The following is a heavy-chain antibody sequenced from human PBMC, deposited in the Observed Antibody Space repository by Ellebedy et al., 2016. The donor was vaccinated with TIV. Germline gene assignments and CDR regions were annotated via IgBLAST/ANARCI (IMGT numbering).Heavy chain of an antibody. J-gene: IGHJ6*02. V-gene: IGHV6-1*01. CDR1: GDSVSSNSAG. CDR2: TYYSSKWYN. CDR3: ARRSSRNVMDV. Sequence: SQTLSLTCAISGDSVSSNSAGWNWLRQSTSRGLEWLGRTYYSSKWYNDYSVSVKSRITINPDTSKNQFSLQLNSVTPEDTAVYYCARRSSRNVMDVWGQGTTVTVSS. D-gene: IGHD6-13*01.